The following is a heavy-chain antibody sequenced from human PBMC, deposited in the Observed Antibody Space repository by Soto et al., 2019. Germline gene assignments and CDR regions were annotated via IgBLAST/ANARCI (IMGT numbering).Heavy chain of an antibody. V-gene: IGHV4-30-4*02. D-gene: IGHD3-3*01. CDR1: GGSITSGDNY. J-gene: IGHJ5*02. CDR3: ATRITVFGLLIPPFDP. Sequence: PSETLSLTCTVSGGSITSGDNYWSWIRQPPGKGLEWIGYIYYSGHTYYNPSLKSRVTMSVDTSKNQFSLRLSSVTAADTAIYYCATRITVFGLLIPPFDPWGQGTQVTVSS. CDR2: IYYSGHT.